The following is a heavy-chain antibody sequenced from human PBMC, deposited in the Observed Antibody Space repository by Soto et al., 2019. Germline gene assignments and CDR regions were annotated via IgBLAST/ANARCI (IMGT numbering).Heavy chain of an antibody. CDR3: ARHAPLGLYYYYGMDV. J-gene: IGHJ6*01. Sequence: SETLSLTCTVSGGSISSSSYYWGWIRQPPGKGLEWIGSIYYSGSTYYNPSLKSRVTISVDTSKNQFSLKLSSVTAADTAVYYCARHAPLGLYYYYGMDVWGQGTAVTAPQ. CDR1: GGSISSSSYY. CDR2: IYYSGST. V-gene: IGHV4-39*01.